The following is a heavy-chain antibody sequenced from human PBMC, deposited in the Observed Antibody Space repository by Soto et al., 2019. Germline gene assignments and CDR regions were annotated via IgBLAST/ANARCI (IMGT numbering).Heavy chain of an antibody. CDR3: ARLNYYGSGSYYYGMDV. Sequence: SELSLTCTVSGGSISSYYWSWIRQPPGKGLEWIGYIYYSGSTNYNPSLKSRVTISVDTSKNQFSLKLSSVTAADTAVYYCARLNYYGSGSYYYGMDVWGQGTTVTVSS. V-gene: IGHV4-59*08. J-gene: IGHJ6*02. CDR1: GGSISSYY. CDR2: IYYSGST. D-gene: IGHD3-10*01.